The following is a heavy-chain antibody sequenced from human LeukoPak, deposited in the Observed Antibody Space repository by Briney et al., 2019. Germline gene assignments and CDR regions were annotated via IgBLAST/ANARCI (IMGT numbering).Heavy chain of an antibody. CDR2: INTNTGNP. CDR3: ARGQQDYYDSTFQH. J-gene: IGHJ1*01. D-gene: IGHD3-22*01. Sequence: ASVKVSCKASGYTFTSYAMNWVRQAPGQGLEWMGWINTNTGNPTYAQGFTGRFVLSLDTSVSTAYLQISSLKAEDTAVYYCARGQQDYYDSTFQHWGQGTLVTVSS. V-gene: IGHV7-4-1*02. CDR1: GYTFTSYA.